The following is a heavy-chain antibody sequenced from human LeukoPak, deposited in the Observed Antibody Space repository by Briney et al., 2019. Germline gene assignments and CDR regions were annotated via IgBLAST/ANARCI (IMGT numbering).Heavy chain of an antibody. CDR2: ISWNSGSI. CDR3: AKASGSSGYYYWYFDL. D-gene: IGHD3-22*01. Sequence: GRSLRLSCAASGFTFDDYAMHWVRQAPGKGLEWVSGISWNSGSIGYADSVKGRFTISRDNAKNSLYLQMNSLRAKDMAFYYCAKASGSSGYYYWYFDLWGRGTLVTVSS. V-gene: IGHV3-9*03. J-gene: IGHJ2*01. CDR1: GFTFDDYA.